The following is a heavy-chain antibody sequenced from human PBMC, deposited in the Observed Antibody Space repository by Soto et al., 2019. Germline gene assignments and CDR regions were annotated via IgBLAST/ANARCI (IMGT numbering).Heavy chain of an antibody. J-gene: IGHJ4*02. Sequence: GGSLRLSCAASGFTFRTFAMNWVRQAPGKGLEWVSSISGGGDLTNYVDSVKGRFTISRDNSKNTLYLQMSSLRAEDTALYYCAKDPPGAGPDFDSWGQGTLVTVSS. CDR2: ISGGGDLT. CDR3: AKDPPGAGPDFDS. CDR1: GFTFRTFA. V-gene: IGHV3-23*01.